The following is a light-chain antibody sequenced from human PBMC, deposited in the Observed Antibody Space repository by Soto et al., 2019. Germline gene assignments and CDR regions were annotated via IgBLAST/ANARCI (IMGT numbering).Light chain of an antibody. CDR2: NSD. J-gene: IGLJ1*01. CDR1: SSNIAANP. V-gene: IGLV1-51*01. CDR3: GAWDTSLTVYV. Sequence: QSVLTQPPSVSGAPGQRVTISCSGSSSNIAANPVSWYQHLPGTAPKLLIYNSDRRPSGIPARFSGSKSGTSATLGITGLQTGDEADYYCGAWDTSLTVYVFGSETKVTVL.